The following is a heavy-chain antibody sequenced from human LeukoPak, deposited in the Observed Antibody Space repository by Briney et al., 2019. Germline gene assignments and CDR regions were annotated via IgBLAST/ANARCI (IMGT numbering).Heavy chain of an antibody. CDR1: GFTFSSYG. CDR3: AKVRGYSSSGYFDY. V-gene: IGHV3-23*01. D-gene: IGHD6-13*01. J-gene: IGHJ4*02. Sequence: GTLRLSCAASGFTFSSYGMSWVRQAPGKGLEWVSAISGSGGSTYYADSVKGRFTISRDNSKNTLYLQMNSLRAEDTAVYYCAKVRGYSSSGYFDYWGQGTLVTVSS. CDR2: ISGSGGST.